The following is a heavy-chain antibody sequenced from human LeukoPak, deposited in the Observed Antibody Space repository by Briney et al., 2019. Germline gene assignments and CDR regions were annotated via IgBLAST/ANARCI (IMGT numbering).Heavy chain of an antibody. J-gene: IGHJ4*02. CDR2: IYPLDSDT. V-gene: IGHV5-51*01. CDR1: GYSFTSYW. CDR3: ARLGYCSGGSCYGDFEY. D-gene: IGHD2-15*01. Sequence: EESLKISCKGSGYSFTSYWIGWVRQMTRKSLETILIIYPLDSDTRYIPSFQSQVTISADKSISTAYLQWSSLKASDTAMYYCARLGYCSGGSCYGDFEYWGQGTLVTVSS.